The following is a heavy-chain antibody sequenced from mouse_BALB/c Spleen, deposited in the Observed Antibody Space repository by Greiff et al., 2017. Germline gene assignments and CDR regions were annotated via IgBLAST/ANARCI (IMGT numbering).Heavy chain of an antibody. Sequence: VKLMESGAELVRPGASVKVSCTASGYAFTNYLIEWVKQRPGQGLEWIGVINPGSGGTNYNEKFKGKATLTADKSTSTAYMQLSSLTSDDSAVYFCARSGDYGDAMDYWGQGTSVTVSA. V-gene: IGHV1-54*01. D-gene: IGHD2-4*01. CDR1: GYAFTNYL. CDR2: INPGSGGT. J-gene: IGHJ4*01. CDR3: ARSGDYGDAMDY.